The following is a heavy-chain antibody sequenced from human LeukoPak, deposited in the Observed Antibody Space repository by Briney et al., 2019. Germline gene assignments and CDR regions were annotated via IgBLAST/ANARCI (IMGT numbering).Heavy chain of an antibody. J-gene: IGHJ5*02. CDR1: GYTFAGYY. D-gene: IGHD6-13*01. Sequence: ASVTVSXKDSGYTFAGYYMHWVRQAPGKGLEWMGRINPNSGGKKYAQQFQGRVTMTRDTSISTAYMELSRLRSDDTAVYFCARSGRRAGQQLVGWFDTWGQGTLVTVSS. CDR3: ARSGRRAGQQLVGWFDT. V-gene: IGHV1-2*06. CDR2: INPNSGGK.